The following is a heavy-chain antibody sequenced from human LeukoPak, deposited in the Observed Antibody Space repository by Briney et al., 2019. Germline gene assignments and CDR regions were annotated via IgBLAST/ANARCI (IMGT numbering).Heavy chain of an antibody. Sequence: GGSLRLSXAASGFTVSSNYMSWGRQAPGKGLEWVSVIYSGGSTYYADSVKGRFTISRDNSKNTLYLQMNSLRAEATAVYYCARHSSCSGGSCYSREIDYWGQGTLVTVSS. J-gene: IGHJ4*02. V-gene: IGHV3-53*01. CDR2: IYSGGST. CDR3: ARHSSCSGGSCYSREIDY. CDR1: GFTVSSNY. D-gene: IGHD2-15*01.